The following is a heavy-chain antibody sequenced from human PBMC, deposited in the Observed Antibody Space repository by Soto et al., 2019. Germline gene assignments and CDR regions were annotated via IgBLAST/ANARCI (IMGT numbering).Heavy chain of an antibody. V-gene: IGHV3-23*01. J-gene: IGHJ4*02. CDR2: ISGSGGST. CDR3: AKGPNRAPLHAAAGDYTSDY. CDR1: GFTFSSYA. D-gene: IGHD6-13*01. Sequence: PGGSLRLSCAASGFTFSSYAMSWVRQAPGKGLEWVSAISGSGGSTYYADSVKGRFTISRDNSKNTLYLQMNSLRAEDTAVYYCAKGPNRAPLHAAAGDYTSDYWGQGTLVTVSS.